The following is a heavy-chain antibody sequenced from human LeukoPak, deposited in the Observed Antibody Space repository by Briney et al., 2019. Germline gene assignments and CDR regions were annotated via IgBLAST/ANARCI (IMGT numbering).Heavy chain of an antibody. Sequence: ASVKVSCXASGYTFTGYYMHWVRQAPGQGLEWMGRINPNSGGTNYAQKFQGRVTMTRDTSISTAYMELSRLRSDDTAVYYCARVSIAVAGTRIDYWGQGTLVTVSS. CDR2: INPNSGGT. V-gene: IGHV1-2*06. CDR1: GYTFTGYY. CDR3: ARVSIAVAGTRIDY. D-gene: IGHD6-19*01. J-gene: IGHJ4*02.